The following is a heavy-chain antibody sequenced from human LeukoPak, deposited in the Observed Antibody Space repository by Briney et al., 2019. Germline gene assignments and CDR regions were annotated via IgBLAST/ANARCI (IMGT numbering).Heavy chain of an antibody. CDR2: IYPGDSDT. D-gene: IGHD3-10*01. CDR1: GYSFNTYW. CDR3: ASSNLLYYYGSGSYYNVPPFDY. V-gene: IGHV5-51*01. J-gene: IGHJ4*02. Sequence: GESLKISCEGSGYSFNTYWIGWVRQMPGKGLEWMGIIYPGDSDTRYSPSFQGQVTISADKSISTAYLQWSSLKASDTATYYCASSNLLYYYGSGSYYNVPPFDYWGQGTLVTVSS.